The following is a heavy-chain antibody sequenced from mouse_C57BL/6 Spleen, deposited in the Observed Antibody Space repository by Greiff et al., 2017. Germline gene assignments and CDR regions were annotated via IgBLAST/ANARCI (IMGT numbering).Heavy chain of an antibody. CDR2: IFPGSGST. D-gene: IGHD2-3*01. CDR3: ASRRVYDGYYAWFAY. Sequence: QVQLQQPGAELVKPGASVKMSCKASGYTFTSYWITWVKQRPGQGLEWIGDIFPGSGSTNYNEKFKSKATLTVDTSSSTAYMQLSSLTSEDSAVYFCASRRVYDGYYAWFAYWGQGTLVTVSA. J-gene: IGHJ3*01. CDR1: GYTFTSYW. V-gene: IGHV1-55*01.